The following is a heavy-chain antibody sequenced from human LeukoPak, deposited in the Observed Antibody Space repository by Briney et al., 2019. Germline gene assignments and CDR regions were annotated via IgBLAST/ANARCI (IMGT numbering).Heavy chain of an antibody. V-gene: IGHV4-34*01. Sequence: SETLSLTCAVYGGSFSGYHWSWIRQPPGKGREWIGEINHYESTNYNPSLKSRATISVDTSKNQFSLKLSSVTAANTAVYYCARENYYGSGTFYSHHGMDVWGQGTTVTVSS. D-gene: IGHD3-10*01. CDR3: ARENYYGSGTFYSHHGMDV. CDR2: INHYEST. CDR1: GGSFSGYH. J-gene: IGHJ6*02.